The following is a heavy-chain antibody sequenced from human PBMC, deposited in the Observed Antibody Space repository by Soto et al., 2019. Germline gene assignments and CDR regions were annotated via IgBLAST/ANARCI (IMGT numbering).Heavy chain of an antibody. CDR2: MNPNSGNT. J-gene: IGHJ5*02. V-gene: IGHV1-8*01. CDR1: GYTFTSYD. D-gene: IGHD3-3*01. CDR3: ARVITIFGVVIMWGWFDP. Sequence: QVQLVQSGAEVKKPGASVKVSCKASGYTFTSYDINWVRQATGQGLEWMGWMNPNSGNTGYAQKFQGRVSMTRNTSISTAYMELSSLRSEDTAVYYCARVITIFGVVIMWGWFDPWGQGTLVTVSS.